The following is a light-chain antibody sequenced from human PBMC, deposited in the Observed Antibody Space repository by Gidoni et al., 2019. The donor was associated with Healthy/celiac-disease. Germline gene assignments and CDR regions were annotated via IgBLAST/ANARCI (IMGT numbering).Light chain of an antibody. Sequence: DIVMTKSQDSLAVSLCGRATINCKSSQRVLYNSNNKNYLDWYQKKPGQPPKLLIYWVSTRESGVPDRFSGSGPGTDFTLTISSLQAEDVAVYYCQQDYSTPQGFXXXTRLEIK. CDR3: QQDYSTPQG. V-gene: IGKV4-1*01. J-gene: IGKJ5*01. CDR1: QRVLYNSNNKNY. CDR2: WVS.